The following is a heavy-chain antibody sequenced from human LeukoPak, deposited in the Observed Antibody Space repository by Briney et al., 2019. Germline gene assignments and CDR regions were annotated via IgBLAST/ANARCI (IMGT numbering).Heavy chain of an antibody. CDR1: GFTFSNYA. V-gene: IGHV3-23*01. D-gene: IGHD6-13*01. CDR3: AKDLAAGAEGRFDP. J-gene: IGHJ5*02. Sequence: PGGSLRLSCEASGFTFSNYAMSWVRQAPGKGLEWVSTISGSGGSTYYADSVKGRFTISRDNFKNTLYLQMNSLRAEDTAVYYCAKDLAAGAEGRFDPWGQGTLVTVSS. CDR2: ISGSGGST.